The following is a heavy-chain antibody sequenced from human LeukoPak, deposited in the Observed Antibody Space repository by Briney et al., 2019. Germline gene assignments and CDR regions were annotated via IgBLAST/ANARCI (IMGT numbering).Heavy chain of an antibody. CDR1: GGSISSYY. J-gene: IGHJ4*02. Sequence: MTSETLSLTCTVSGGSISSYYWSWIRQPAGKGLEWIGSIYYSGSTYYNPSLKSRVTISVDTSKNQFSLKLSSVTAADTAVYYCARHRTIYYDNSGYWVWGQGTLVTVSS. CDR2: IYYSGST. V-gene: IGHV4-59*05. CDR3: ARHRTIYYDNSGYWV. D-gene: IGHD3-22*01.